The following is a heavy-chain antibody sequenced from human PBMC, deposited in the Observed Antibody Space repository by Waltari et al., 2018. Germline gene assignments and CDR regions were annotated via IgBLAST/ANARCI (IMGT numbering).Heavy chain of an antibody. D-gene: IGHD3-22*01. CDR1: GGSISSYY. Sequence: QVQLQESGPGLVKPSETLSLTCTVSGGSISSYYWSWIRQPAGKGLEWIGRIYTRGSTNYNPALKSRVTMSVDTSKNQFSLKLSSVTAADTAVYYCARDDSDYYDSSGPFDIWGQGTMVTVSS. V-gene: IGHV4-4*07. CDR3: ARDDSDYYDSSGPFDI. CDR2: IYTRGST. J-gene: IGHJ3*02.